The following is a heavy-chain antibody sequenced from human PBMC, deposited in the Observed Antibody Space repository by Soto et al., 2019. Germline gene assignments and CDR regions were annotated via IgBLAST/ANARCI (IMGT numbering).Heavy chain of an antibody. J-gene: IGHJ4*02. CDR1: GFTFRSSP. V-gene: IGHV3-23*01. CDR3: AKEPYSDFWSAYYDFDY. Sequence: EVQLLESGGGLVQPGGSLRLSCAVSGFTFRSSPMSWVRRAPGKGLEWVSGINGGDDSKHYADSVKGRFTISRDNSINTPYQQMNSLRAEDTALYYCAKEPYSDFWSAYYDFDYWGQGTLVTVSS. D-gene: IGHD3-3*01. CDR2: INGGDDSK.